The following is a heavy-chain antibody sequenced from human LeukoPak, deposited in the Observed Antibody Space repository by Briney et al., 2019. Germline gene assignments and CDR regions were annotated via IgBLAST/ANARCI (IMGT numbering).Heavy chain of an antibody. V-gene: IGHV4-61*09. D-gene: IGHD3-22*01. J-gene: IGHJ5*02. CDR2: TYTSGST. CDR3: ARAYYDSSGYSLGSWFDP. Sequence: SETLSLTCTVSGGSISSGSYCWSWIRQPAGKGLEWIGHTYTSGSTNYNPSLKSRVTMSVDTSKNQFSLKLSSVTAADTAVYYCARAYYDSSGYSLGSWFDPWGQGTLVTVSS. CDR1: GGSISSGSYC.